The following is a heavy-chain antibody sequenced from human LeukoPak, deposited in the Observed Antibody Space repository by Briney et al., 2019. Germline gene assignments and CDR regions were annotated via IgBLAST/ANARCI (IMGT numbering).Heavy chain of an antibody. V-gene: IGHV3-66*01. CDR1: GFTVSSNY. J-gene: IGHJ4*02. CDR2: IYSGGST. D-gene: IGHD3-22*01. Sequence: GRSLRLSCAASGFTVSSNYMSWVRQAPGKGLEWVSVIYSGGSTYYADSVKGRFTISRDNSKNTLYLQMNSLRAEDTAVYYCARAPYDSSGYSPYFDYWGQGTLVTVSS. CDR3: ARAPYDSSGYSPYFDY.